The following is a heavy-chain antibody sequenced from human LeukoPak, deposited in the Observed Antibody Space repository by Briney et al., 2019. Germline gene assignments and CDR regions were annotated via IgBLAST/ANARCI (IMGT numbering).Heavy chain of an antibody. CDR1: EYTFTGYY. D-gene: IGHD5-18*01. CDR3: ARGRKYTSGYRVTELGSGYSDY. J-gene: IGHJ4*02. CDR2: INPNSGGT. V-gene: IGHV1-2*02. Sequence: GASVKVSCKASEYTFTGYYIHWVRQAPGQGLEWMGWINPNSGGTNYAQKFQGRVTMTRDTSISTAYMELSRLRSDDTAVYYCARGRKYTSGYRVTELGSGYSDYWGQGTLVTVSS.